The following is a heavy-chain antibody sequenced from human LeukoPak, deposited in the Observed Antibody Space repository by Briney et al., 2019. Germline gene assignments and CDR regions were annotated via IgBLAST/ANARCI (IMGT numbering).Heavy chain of an antibody. CDR3: ARTAYARFFDL. D-gene: IGHD2-21*01. V-gene: IGHV4-59*01. Sequence: SETLSLTCTVSGDPINSYYWSWIRQPPGKGLEWIGHIYYSGSTNYNPSLKSRVTISIDTSKNQFSLKLSSVTAADTAVYYCARTAYARFFDLWGRDTMITVSS. CDR2: IYYSGST. CDR1: GDPINSYY. J-gene: IGHJ2*01.